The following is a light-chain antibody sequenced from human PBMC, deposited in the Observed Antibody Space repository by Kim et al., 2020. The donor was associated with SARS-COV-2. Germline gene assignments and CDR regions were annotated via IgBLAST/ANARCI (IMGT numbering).Light chain of an antibody. J-gene: IGLJ1*01. CDR1: IAYIGGGYD. CDR2: GHT. V-gene: IGLV1-40*01. CDR3: QSYDGSLNRYV. Sequence: RRNTTCTGSIAYIGGGYDVAWYQQLPGAAPKLLIYGHTNRPSGIPDRVSGSKSDTSASLAISGLQPADEADYYCQSYDGSLNRYVFGTGTKVTVL.